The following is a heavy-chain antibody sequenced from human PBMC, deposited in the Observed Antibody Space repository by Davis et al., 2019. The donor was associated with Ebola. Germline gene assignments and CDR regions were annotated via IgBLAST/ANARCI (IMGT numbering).Heavy chain of an antibody. CDR3: ARNTRYCSSTSCFIRYYYYGMDV. D-gene: IGHD2-2*01. CDR2: LSGSAGNR. V-gene: IGHV1-18*01. J-gene: IGHJ6*02. Sequence: ASVKVSCKASGYTLTMYGISWLRQAPGQGLEWMGWLSGSAGNRNYAQKFQGRVTMTTDTSTNTAYMELRSLTSDDTAVYYCARNTRYCSSTSCFIRYYYYGMDVWGQGTTVTVSS. CDR1: GYTLTMYG.